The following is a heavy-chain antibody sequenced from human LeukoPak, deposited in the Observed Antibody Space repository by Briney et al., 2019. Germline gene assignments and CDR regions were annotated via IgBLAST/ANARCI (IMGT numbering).Heavy chain of an antibody. D-gene: IGHD1-1*01. CDR2: INPNSGDT. J-gene: IGHJ6*02. V-gene: IGHV1-2*02. Sequence: GASVKVSCKASGYTFTDYYIHLVRQAPGQALEWMGWINPNSGDTKYAQNFQDRVTMTRDTSTTTAYMDLTGLKSEDTAVYYCARSERRLDISHYYYPMDVWGQGTTVTVSS. CDR3: ARSERRLDISHYYYPMDV. CDR1: GYTFTDYY.